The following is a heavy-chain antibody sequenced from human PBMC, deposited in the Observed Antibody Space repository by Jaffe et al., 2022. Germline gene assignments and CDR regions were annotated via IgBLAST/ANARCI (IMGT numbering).Heavy chain of an antibody. D-gene: IGHD3-9*01. CDR2: IYYSGST. J-gene: IGHJ4*02. Sequence: QLQLQESGPGLVKPSETLSLTCTVSGGSISSSSYYWGWIRQPPGKGLEWIGSIYYSGSTYYNPSLKSRVTISVDTSKNQFSLKLSSVTAADTAVYYCARHSPDYDILTGYYGPPTYYFDYWGQGTLVTVSS. CDR1: GGSISSSSYY. V-gene: IGHV4-39*01. CDR3: ARHSPDYDILTGYYGPPTYYFDY.